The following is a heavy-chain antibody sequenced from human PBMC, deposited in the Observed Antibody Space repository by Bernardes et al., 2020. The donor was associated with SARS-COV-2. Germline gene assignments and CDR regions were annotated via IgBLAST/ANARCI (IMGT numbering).Heavy chain of an antibody. Sequence: GGSLRLSCAASGFIFSSYAMNWFRQAPGKGLECVSTITSGGAGTFYADSVKGRFVITRDDSTNTLFLQMNSLRADDTAVYYCVKDLAVYDNSPFHWGQGTLVTVSS. CDR1: GFIFSSYA. J-gene: IGHJ4*02. V-gene: IGHV3-23*01. CDR3: VKDLAVYDNSPFH. D-gene: IGHD3-22*01. CDR2: ITSGGAGT.